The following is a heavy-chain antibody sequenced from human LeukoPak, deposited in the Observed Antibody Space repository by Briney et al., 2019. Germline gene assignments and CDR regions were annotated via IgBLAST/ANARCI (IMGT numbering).Heavy chain of an antibody. V-gene: IGHV4-39*01. CDR1: GGSISSSSYY. D-gene: IGHD6-13*01. CDR3: ARQQIAAARFDD. CDR2: IYSGGST. Sequence: SETLSLTCTVSGGSISSSSYYWGWIRQPPGKGRAWIGSIYSGGSTYYNPSLKSRVTISVDTSKNQFSLKVSSVTAADTAVYYCARQQIAAARFDDWGQGTLATVSS. J-gene: IGHJ4*02.